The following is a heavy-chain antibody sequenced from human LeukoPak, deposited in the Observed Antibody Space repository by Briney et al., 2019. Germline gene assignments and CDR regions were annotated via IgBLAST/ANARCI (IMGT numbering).Heavy chain of an antibody. CDR1: GFTVSSNY. D-gene: IGHD4-17*01. CDR2: IYSGGST. CDR3: ARGYGVTGGAFDI. Sequence: PGGSLRLSCAASGFTVSSNYKSWVRQAPGKGLEWVSVIYSGGSTYYADSVKGRFTISRDNSKNTLYLQMNSLRAEDTAVYYCARGYGVTGGAFDIWGQGTMVTVSS. J-gene: IGHJ3*02. V-gene: IGHV3-66*01.